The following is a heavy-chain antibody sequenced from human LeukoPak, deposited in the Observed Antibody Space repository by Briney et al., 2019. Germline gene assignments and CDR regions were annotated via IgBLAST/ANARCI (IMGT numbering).Heavy chain of an antibody. CDR1: GYSISSGYY. V-gene: IGHV4-38-2*02. J-gene: IGHJ5*02. CDR3: ARSRMRWFDP. Sequence: PSETLSLTCTVSGYSISSGYYWGWIRQPPGKGLEWIGSIYHSGSTYYNPSLKSRVTISVDTSKNQFSLKLSSVTAADTAVYYCARSRMRWFDPWGQGTLVTVSS. CDR2: IYHSGST. D-gene: IGHD2-8*01.